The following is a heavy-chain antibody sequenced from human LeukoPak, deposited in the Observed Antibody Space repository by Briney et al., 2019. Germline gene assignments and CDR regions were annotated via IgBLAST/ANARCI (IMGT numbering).Heavy chain of an antibody. CDR2: VFHTGDS. V-gene: IGHV4-59*08. CDR3: ARHPFATPFDR. Sequence: SETLSLTCAVSGDSVSFSYWSWIRQPPGKGLEWIGYVFHTGDSNCNPSLKRRVTMSLDTSKNQLSLRLTSVTAADTAVYYCARHPFATPFDRWGRGTLVTVSS. D-gene: IGHD2-15*01. CDR1: GDSVSFSY. J-gene: IGHJ5*02.